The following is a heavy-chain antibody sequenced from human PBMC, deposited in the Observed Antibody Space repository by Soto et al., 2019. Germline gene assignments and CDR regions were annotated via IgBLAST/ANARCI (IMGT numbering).Heavy chain of an antibody. V-gene: IGHV1-69*08. Sequence: SVKVSCKASGGTFSSYTISWVRQAPGQGLEWMGRVIPILGTANYAQKFQGRVTITADKSTSTAYMELSSLRSEDTAVYYCAGTMVRGVITVFDYWGQGTLVTVS. CDR3: AGTMVRGVITVFDY. CDR2: VIPILGTA. CDR1: GGTFSSYT. J-gene: IGHJ4*02. D-gene: IGHD3-10*01.